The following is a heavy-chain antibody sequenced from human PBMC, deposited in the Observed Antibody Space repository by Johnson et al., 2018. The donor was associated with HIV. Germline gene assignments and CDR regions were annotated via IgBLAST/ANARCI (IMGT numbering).Heavy chain of an antibody. CDR3: ARDREDGLDAFDI. V-gene: IGHV3-7*01. J-gene: IGHJ3*02. CDR1: GFTFSNYW. D-gene: IGHD5-24*01. Sequence: EVQLVESGGGLVQPGGSLRLSCAASGFTFSNYWMSWVRQAPGKGLEWVANIKDDGTEEYYVESVKGRLTVFRDNAKNSLYLPMNSLRAEDTAVYYCARDREDGLDAFDIWGQGKMVTVSS. CDR2: IKDDGTEE.